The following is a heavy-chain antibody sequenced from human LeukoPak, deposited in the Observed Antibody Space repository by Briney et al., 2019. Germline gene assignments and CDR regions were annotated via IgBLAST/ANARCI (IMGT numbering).Heavy chain of an antibody. CDR3: ARALESYYDSSGYFLGFFRRDYCFDY. J-gene: IGHJ4*02. CDR1: GVSISSSYYY. CDR2: INHSGST. V-gene: IGHV4-39*07. D-gene: IGHD3-22*01. Sequence: KPSETLSLTCTVSGVSISSSYYYWGWIRQPPGKGLEWIGEINHSGSTNYNPSLKSRVTISVDTSKNQFSLKLSSVAAADTAVYYCARALESYYDSSGYFLGFFRRDYCFDYWGQGTLVTVSS.